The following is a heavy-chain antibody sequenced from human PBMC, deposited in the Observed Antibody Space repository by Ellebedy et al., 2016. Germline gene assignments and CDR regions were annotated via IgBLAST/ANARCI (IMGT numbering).Heavy chain of an antibody. CDR1: GFTFTDYA. Sequence: GGSLRLSXVGSGFTFTDYAMHWVRQPPGKGLEWVAVISDDGSKKFYAESLKGRFTISRDDSKRTVYLQMNSVRREDTAVYYCSNGGDEPDFWGQGTLV. V-gene: IGHV3-30*18. CDR2: ISDDGSKK. J-gene: IGHJ4*02. CDR3: SNGGDEPDF.